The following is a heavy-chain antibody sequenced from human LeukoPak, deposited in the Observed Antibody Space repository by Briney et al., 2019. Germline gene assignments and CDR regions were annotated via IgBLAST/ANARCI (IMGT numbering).Heavy chain of an antibody. Sequence: SETLSLTCTVSGGSISSGDKYWSWIRQPLGKGLEWIGNVHHSGTTSYNSSLTSRLSMSVDRSKNQFSLRLSSVTAADTAVYYCARDWQLVDWGQGTLVTVSS. V-gene: IGHV4-30-4*01. CDR1: GGSISSGDKY. CDR3: ARDWQLVD. CDR2: VHHSGTT. J-gene: IGHJ4*02. D-gene: IGHD1-1*01.